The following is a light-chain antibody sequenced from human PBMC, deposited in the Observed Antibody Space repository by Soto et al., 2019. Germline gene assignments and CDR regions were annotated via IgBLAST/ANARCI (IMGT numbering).Light chain of an antibody. V-gene: IGLV2-14*03. Sequence: QSVLTQPASVSGSPGQSITISCTGTSSDVGAYNYVSWYQHHPGKAPKLIIFDVTIRPSGVSNRFSGSKSGNTASLTISGLQAEDEADYYCSSYTTYTTPVFGGGTQLTVL. CDR1: SSDVGAYNY. CDR2: DVT. J-gene: IGLJ2*01. CDR3: SSYTTYTTPV.